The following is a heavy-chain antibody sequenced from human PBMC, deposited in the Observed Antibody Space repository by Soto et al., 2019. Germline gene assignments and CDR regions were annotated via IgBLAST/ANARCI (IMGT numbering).Heavy chain of an antibody. V-gene: IGHV3-23*01. Sequence: EVQLLESGGDLVQPGGSLRLSCAASGFTFTSYAMSWIRQAPGKGLEWVSAITGGGDNTYYADSVKGRFTISRDNSKNTLYLQMNSLRAEDTAFYYCTQDGGSRDWLTVNWGKGTLVTVSS. CDR3: TQDGGSRDWLTVN. CDR2: ITGGGDNT. J-gene: IGHJ4*02. CDR1: GFTFTSYA. D-gene: IGHD3-9*01.